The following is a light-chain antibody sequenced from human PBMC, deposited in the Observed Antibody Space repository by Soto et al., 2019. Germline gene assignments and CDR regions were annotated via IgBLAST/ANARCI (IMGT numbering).Light chain of an antibody. CDR3: QQGYSTSWT. V-gene: IGKV1-39*01. Sequence: DIQMTQYPSSLSASVGDRVTITCRASQSISSYLNWYQQKPGKAPKLLIYAASSLQSGGQSRFSGSGSGTDFTLTISSLQPEDFATYKYQQGYSTSWTVGQGTKVEIK. CDR2: AAS. CDR1: QSISSY. J-gene: IGKJ1*01.